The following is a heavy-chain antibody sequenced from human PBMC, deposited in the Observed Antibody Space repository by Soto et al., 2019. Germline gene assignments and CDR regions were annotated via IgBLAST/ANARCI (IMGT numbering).Heavy chain of an antibody. CDR2: IYYSGST. D-gene: IGHD3-3*01. CDR1: GGSISSYY. CDR3: ARHITIFGVATNWFDP. J-gene: IGHJ5*02. Sequence: SETLSLTCTVSGGSISSYYWSWIRQPPGRGLEWIGYIYYSGSTNYNPSLKSRVTISVDTSKNQFSLKLSSVTAADTAVYYCARHITIFGVATNWFDPWGQGTLVTVSS. V-gene: IGHV4-59*08.